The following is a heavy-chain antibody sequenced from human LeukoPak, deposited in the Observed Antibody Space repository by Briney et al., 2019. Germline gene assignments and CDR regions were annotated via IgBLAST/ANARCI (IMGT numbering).Heavy chain of an antibody. J-gene: IGHJ4*02. CDR2: IKSKTDGGTT. D-gene: IGHD2-2*01. CDR3: TTSDCSSTSCYDY. CDR1: GFTFSNAW. Sequence: PGGSLRLSCAASGFTFSNAWMSWVRQAPGKGLGWVGRIKSKTDGGTTDYAAPVKGRFTISRDDSKNTLYLQMNSLKTEDTAVYYCTTSDCSSTSCYDYWGQGTLVTVSS. V-gene: IGHV3-15*01.